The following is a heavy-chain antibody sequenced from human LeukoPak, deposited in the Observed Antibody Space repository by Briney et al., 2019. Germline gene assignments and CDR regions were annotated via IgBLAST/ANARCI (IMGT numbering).Heavy chain of an antibody. J-gene: IGHJ4*01. CDR3: AKDQAWTSGRNLDY. Sequence: GGSLRLSCAASGFTVSSNYMSWVRQAPGKGLEWVSAISGGGVSTYYADSVKGRFTISRDNSKNTLHLQMNSLRAEDTAVYYCAKDQAWTSGRNLDYRRHATMVTVSS. CDR1: GFTVSSNY. D-gene: IGHD6-19*01. V-gene: IGHV3-23*01. CDR2: ISGGGVST.